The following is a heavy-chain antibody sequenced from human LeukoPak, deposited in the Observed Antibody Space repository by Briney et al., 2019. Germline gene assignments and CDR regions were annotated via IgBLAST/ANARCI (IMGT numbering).Heavy chain of an antibody. J-gene: IGHJ3*02. CDR3: ARDRSGYCSGGSCYSRHNAFDI. CDR2: TYYRSKCYN. D-gene: IGHD2-15*01. Sequence: QALSLPFAISGDRVSSNSAAWTWIRPSPSGGLEWLGRTYYRSKCYNDYAVSVKSRITINPDTSKNQFSLQLNSVTPEDTAVYYCARDRSGYCSGGSCYSRHNAFDIWGQGTMVTVSS. CDR1: GDRVSSNSAA. V-gene: IGHV6-1*01.